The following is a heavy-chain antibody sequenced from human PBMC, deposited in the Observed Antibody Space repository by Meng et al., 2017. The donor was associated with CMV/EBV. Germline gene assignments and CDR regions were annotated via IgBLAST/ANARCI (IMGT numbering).Heavy chain of an antibody. D-gene: IGHD6-19*01. CDR3: ASRTYSSCWYSDY. Sequence: SVKVSCKASGGTFSSYAISWVRQAPGQGLEWMGGIIPIFGTANYAQKFQGRVTITTDESTSTAYMELSSLRSEDTAVYYCASRTYSSCWYSDYWGQGTLVTVSS. J-gene: IGHJ4*02. CDR1: GGTFSSYA. V-gene: IGHV1-69*05. CDR2: IIPIFGTA.